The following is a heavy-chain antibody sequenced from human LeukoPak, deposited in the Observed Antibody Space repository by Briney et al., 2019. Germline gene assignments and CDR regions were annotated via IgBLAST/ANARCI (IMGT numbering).Heavy chain of an antibody. V-gene: IGHV3-23*01. CDR2: ISGSCGST. CDR1: GFTFSSYA. CDR3: AKDLRVAAPGILPDFGY. J-gene: IGHJ4*02. D-gene: IGHD6-13*01. Sequence: PGGSLRLSCAASGFTFSSYAMRWVRQAPGRGLEWVSAISGSCGSTYYADSVKSRFTHSSDNSQTALYLQMNSVRAEDTDVYYCAKDLRVAAPGILPDFGYWGKGTLVTVCS.